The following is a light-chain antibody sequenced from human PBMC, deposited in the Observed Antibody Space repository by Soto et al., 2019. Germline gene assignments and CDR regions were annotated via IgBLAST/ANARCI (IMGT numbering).Light chain of an antibody. CDR1: DIGSKS. CDR2: YDR. Sequence: SYVLAQPPSVSVAPGKTASITCGGNDIGSKSVLWYQQKAGQAPVLVIYYDRYRPSGIPERCSGSNSGNTATLTISRVEAGDESDYYCQVWDTTSDQGVFGGGTQLTVL. J-gene: IGLJ2*01. CDR3: QVWDTTSDQGV. V-gene: IGLV3-21*04.